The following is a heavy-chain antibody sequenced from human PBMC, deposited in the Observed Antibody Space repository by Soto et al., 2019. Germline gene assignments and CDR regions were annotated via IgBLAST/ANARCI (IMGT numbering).Heavy chain of an antibody. CDR1: GGTFSSYA. CDR3: ARDLEGVAPGGDWFDP. D-gene: IGHD2-15*01. CDR2: IIPIFGTA. Sequence: SVKVSCKASGGTFSSYAISWGRQAPVQGLEWMGGIIPIFGTANYAQKFQGRVTITADKSTSTAYMELSSLRSEDTAVYYCARDLEGVAPGGDWFDPWGQGTLVTVYS. J-gene: IGHJ5*02. V-gene: IGHV1-69*06.